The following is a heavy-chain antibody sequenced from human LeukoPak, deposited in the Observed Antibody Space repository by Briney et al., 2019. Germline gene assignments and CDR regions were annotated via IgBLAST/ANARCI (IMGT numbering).Heavy chain of an antibody. V-gene: IGHV3-30-3*01. CDR1: GFTFSSYA. CDR2: ISYDGSNK. D-gene: IGHD3-9*01. Sequence: PGRSLRLSCAASGFTFSSYAMHWVRQAPGKGLEWVAVISYDGSNKYYADSVKGRFIISRDNAKNSLYLQMNSLRAEDTAVYYCARANYDILTGYYTKYNWFDPWGQGTLVTVSS. CDR3: ARANYDILTGYYTKYNWFDP. J-gene: IGHJ5*02.